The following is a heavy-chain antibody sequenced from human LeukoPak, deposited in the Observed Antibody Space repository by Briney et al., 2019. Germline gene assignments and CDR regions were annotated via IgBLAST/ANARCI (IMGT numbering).Heavy chain of an antibody. J-gene: IGHJ4*02. CDR3: ARQSYSSVFYFDY. CDR2: IYYSGST. CDR1: GGSISTYY. D-gene: IGHD6-19*01. Sequence: SETLSLTCTVSGGSISTYYWSWIRQPPGKGLEWIGYIYYSGSTNYNPSLNSRVTISVDTSKNQFSLKLSSVTAADTAVYYCARQSYSSVFYFDYWGQGTLVTVSS. V-gene: IGHV4-59*01.